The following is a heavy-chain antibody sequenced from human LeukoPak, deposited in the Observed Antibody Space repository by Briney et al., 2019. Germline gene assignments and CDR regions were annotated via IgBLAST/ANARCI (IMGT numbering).Heavy chain of an antibody. D-gene: IGHD3-3*01. Sequence: GGSLRLSCAASGFTFSSYAMSWARQAPGKGLEWVSAISGSGGSTYYADSVKGRFTISRDNSKNTLYPQMNSLRAEDTAVYYCAKDYDFWSGYSKGFDYWGQGTLVTVSS. V-gene: IGHV3-23*01. CDR2: ISGSGGST. J-gene: IGHJ4*02. CDR3: AKDYDFWSGYSKGFDY. CDR1: GFTFSSYA.